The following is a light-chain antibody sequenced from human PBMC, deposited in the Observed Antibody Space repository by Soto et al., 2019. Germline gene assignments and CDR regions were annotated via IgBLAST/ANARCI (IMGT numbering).Light chain of an antibody. CDR2: GAS. CDR3: QQYNNWPPT. Sequence: ETVMTQSPATLSVSPGEGATLSCRASQTINNNLAWYQQKPGQAPRLLIYGASTRATGIPARFSGSGSGTEFTLTISSLQSEDFAVYYCQQYNNWPPTFGQGTRLEIK. V-gene: IGKV3-15*01. CDR1: QTINNN. J-gene: IGKJ5*01.